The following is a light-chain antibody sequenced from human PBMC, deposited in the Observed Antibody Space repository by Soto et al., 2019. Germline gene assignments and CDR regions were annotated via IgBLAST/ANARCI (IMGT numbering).Light chain of an antibody. J-gene: IGLJ1*01. CDR2: EVS. Sequence: QSALTQPASVSGSPGQSITITCTGTSSDVGGYTYVSWFQQHPGKAPKLMISEVSNRPSGVSNRFSASKSGNTASLTISGLQSEDEATYYCSSYSSSSTLVFGTWTKVTAL. CDR3: SSYSSSSTLV. V-gene: IGLV2-14*01. CDR1: SSDVGGYTY.